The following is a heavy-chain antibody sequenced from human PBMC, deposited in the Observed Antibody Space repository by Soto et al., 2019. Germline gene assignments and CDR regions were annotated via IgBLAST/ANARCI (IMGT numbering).Heavy chain of an antibody. V-gene: IGHV1-18*04. CDR2: ISAYNGNT. CDR3: ARDGGPMTTVTPDWFDL. Sequence: GASVKVSCKASGYTFTSYGISWVRQAPGQGLEWMGWISAYNGNTNYAQKLQGRVTMTTDTSTSTAYMELRSLRSDDTAVYYCARDGGPMTTVTPDWFDLWGQGTLVTVSS. J-gene: IGHJ5*02. CDR1: GYTFTSYG. D-gene: IGHD4-4*01.